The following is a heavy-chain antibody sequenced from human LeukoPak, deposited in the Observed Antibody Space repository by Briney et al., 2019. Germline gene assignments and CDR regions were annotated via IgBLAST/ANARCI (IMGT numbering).Heavy chain of an antibody. CDR1: GFTVSSNY. CDR2: IYSGGST. CDR3: ARDSAGGGPYYFDY. D-gene: IGHD3-10*01. V-gene: IGHV3-53*01. Sequence: PGGSLRLSCAASGFTVSSNYMSWVRQAPGKGLEWGSVIYSGGSTYYADSVKGRFTISRDNSKNTLYLQMNSLRAEDTAVYYCARDSAGGGPYYFDYWGQGTLVTVSS. J-gene: IGHJ4*02.